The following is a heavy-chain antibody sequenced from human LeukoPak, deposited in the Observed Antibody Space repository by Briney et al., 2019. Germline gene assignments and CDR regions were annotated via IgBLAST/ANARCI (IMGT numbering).Heavy chain of an antibody. CDR1: GGTFSSYA. J-gene: IGHJ6*03. CDR3: ARVVGLTGYSSSWYSGYYYYMDV. D-gene: IGHD6-13*01. CDR2: IIPIFGTT. V-gene: IGHV1-69*06. Sequence: SVKVSCKASGGTFSSYAISWVRQALGQGLEWMGGIIPIFGTTNYAQKFQDRVTITADKSTSTAYMELSSLRSEDTAVYYCARVVGLTGYSSSWYSGYYYYMDVWGKGTTVTVSS.